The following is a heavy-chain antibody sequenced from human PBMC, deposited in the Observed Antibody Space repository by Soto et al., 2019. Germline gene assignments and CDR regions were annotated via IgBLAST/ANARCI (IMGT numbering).Heavy chain of an antibody. CDR2: IYSGGST. Sequence: EVQLVESGGGLVQPGGSLRLSCAASGFTVSSNYMSWVRQAPGKGLEWVSVIYSGGSTYYADSVKGRFTISRDNSKNTLYLQMNSLRAEDTAVYYCARDFVVGAMTYYYYGMDVWGQGTTVTVSS. J-gene: IGHJ6*02. CDR3: ARDFVVGAMTYYYYGMDV. D-gene: IGHD1-26*01. V-gene: IGHV3-66*01. CDR1: GFTVSSNY.